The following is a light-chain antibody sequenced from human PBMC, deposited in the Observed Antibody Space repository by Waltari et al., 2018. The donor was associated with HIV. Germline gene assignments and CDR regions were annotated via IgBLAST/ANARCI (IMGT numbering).Light chain of an antibody. J-gene: IGLJ1*01. Sequence: QSVLTQPPSVSAAPGQKVTISCSGSSSNIGNNYVSWYQQLPGTAPKLLIYDNNRRPSGSPDRSSGSKSGTSATLGITGLQTGDEADYYCGTWDSSLSAYVFGTGTKVTVL. CDR1: SSNIGNNY. CDR3: GTWDSSLSAYV. V-gene: IGLV1-51*01. CDR2: DNN.